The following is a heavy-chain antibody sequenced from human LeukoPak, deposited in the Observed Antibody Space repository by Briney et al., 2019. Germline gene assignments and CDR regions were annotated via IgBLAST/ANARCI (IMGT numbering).Heavy chain of an antibody. CDR1: GFTFSSYG. CDR2: ISGSGGST. Sequence: PGGSLRLSCAASGFTFSSYGMHWVRQAPGKGLEWVSAISGSGGSTYYADSVKGRFTISRDNSKNTLYLQMNSLRAEDTAVYYCAKFGLEPSYYYYGMDVWGQGTTVTVSS. CDR3: AKFGLEPSYYYYGMDV. V-gene: IGHV3-23*01. J-gene: IGHJ6*02. D-gene: IGHD1-1*01.